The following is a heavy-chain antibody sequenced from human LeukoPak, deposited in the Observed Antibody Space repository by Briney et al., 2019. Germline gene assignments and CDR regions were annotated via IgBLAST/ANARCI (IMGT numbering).Heavy chain of an antibody. CDR3: ASGRYSGSYLDY. CDR2: INVDGGST. CDR1: GFTFNSYR. J-gene: IGHJ4*02. D-gene: IGHD1-26*01. V-gene: IGHV3-74*01. Sequence: GGSLRLSCAASGFTFNSYRVHWVREAPGKGLVWVLRINVDGGSTSYADSVKGPFTIYRDNAKHTLYMQMNSLRAEDTAVYYCASGRYSGSYLDYWGQGTLVTVSS.